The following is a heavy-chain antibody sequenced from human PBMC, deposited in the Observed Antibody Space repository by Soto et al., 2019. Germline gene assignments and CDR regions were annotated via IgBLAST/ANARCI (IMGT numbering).Heavy chain of an antibody. CDR1: GGSFSGYY. CDR3: ARRARAYYYYYYMDV. CDR2: INHSGST. J-gene: IGHJ6*03. V-gene: IGHV4-34*01. Sequence: SETLSLTCAVYGGSFSGYYWSWIRQPPGKGLEWIGEINHSGSTNYNPSLKSRVTISVDTSKNQFSLKLSSVTAADTAVYYCARRARAYYYYYYMDVWGKGTTVTV.